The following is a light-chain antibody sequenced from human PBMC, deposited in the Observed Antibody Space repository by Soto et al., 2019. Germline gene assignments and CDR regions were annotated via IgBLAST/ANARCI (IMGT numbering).Light chain of an antibody. CDR1: SSDVCGYNY. CDR2: DVS. Sequence: QSVLTQPASVSGSPGQSITISCPGTSSDVCGYNYVSWYQQHPGKAPKLMIYDVSNRPSGVSNRFSGSKSGNTASLTISGLQAEDEADYYCSSYTSSSTPYVFGTGTKVTVL. J-gene: IGLJ1*01. CDR3: SSYTSSSTPYV. V-gene: IGLV2-14*01.